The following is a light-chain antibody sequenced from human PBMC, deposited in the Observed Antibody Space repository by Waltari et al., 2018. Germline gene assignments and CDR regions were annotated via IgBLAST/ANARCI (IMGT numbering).Light chain of an antibody. CDR2: QDT. Sequence: SFNLTQTRSASASPGPTASTPCSGGNCGGTNASWYQQRPGQAPALVIYQDTKRPSGIPERFSGSNSGNTATLTISGTQAMDEADYYCQAWDTRTAVFGGGTKLTVL. CDR3: QAWDTRTAV. J-gene: IGLJ2*01. CDR1: NCGGTN. V-gene: IGLV3-1*01.